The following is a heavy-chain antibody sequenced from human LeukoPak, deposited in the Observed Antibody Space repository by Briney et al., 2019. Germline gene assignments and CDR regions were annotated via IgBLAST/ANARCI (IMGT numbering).Heavy chain of an antibody. CDR2: ISTYNGNT. CDR1: VYTFTSYG. D-gene: IGHD3-22*01. Sequence: ASVKVSCKASVYTFTSYGISWVRQAPGQGLEWMGWISTYNGNTNYAQKLQGRVTMTKDTTTSTAYMELRSLRSDDTAVYYCARGYYDSRGSLFDPWGQGTLVTVSS. CDR3: ARGYYDSRGSLFDP. J-gene: IGHJ5*02. V-gene: IGHV1-18*01.